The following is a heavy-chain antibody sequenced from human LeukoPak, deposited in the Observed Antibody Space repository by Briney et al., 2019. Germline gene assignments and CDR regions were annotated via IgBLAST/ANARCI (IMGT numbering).Heavy chain of an antibody. D-gene: IGHD3-3*01. Sequence: SETLSLTCTVSGGSISSYYWSWIRQPPGKGLEWIGYIYYSGSTNYNPSLKSRVTISVDTSKNQFSLKLRSVTAADTAVYYCARSYYDFWSGYFDYWGQGTLVTVSS. CDR3: ARSYYDFWSGYFDY. V-gene: IGHV4-59*08. CDR2: IYYSGST. CDR1: GGSISSYY. J-gene: IGHJ4*02.